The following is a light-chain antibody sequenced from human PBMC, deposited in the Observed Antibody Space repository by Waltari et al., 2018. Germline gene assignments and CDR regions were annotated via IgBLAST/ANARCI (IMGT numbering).Light chain of an antibody. CDR1: QCVSSN. J-gene: IGKJ1*01. V-gene: IGKV3-15*01. CDR3: QQYNNWPQA. Sequence: EIVMTQSPATLSVSPGERATLSCRARQCVSSNLAWYQQKPVQAPRLLIYGASTRATGIPARFSGSGSGTEFTLTISSLQSEDFAVYYCQQYNNWPQAFGQGTKVEIK. CDR2: GAS.